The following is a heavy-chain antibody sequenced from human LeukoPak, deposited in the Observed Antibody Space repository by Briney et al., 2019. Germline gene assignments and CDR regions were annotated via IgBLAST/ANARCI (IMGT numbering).Heavy chain of an antibody. CDR3: ARVLRNWYYFDY. CDR1: GFTFSSYW. CDR2: IISDGSDM. D-gene: IGHD3-3*01. V-gene: IGHV3-74*01. Sequence: GGSLRLSCAASGFTFSSYWMHWVRQAPGKGLVWVSRIISDGSDMSYADSVKGRFTISRDNSKNTLYLQMNSLRAEDTAVYYCARVLRNWYYFDYWGQGTLVTVSS. J-gene: IGHJ4*02.